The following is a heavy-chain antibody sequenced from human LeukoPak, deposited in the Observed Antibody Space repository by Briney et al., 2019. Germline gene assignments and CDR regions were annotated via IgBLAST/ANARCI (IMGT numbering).Heavy chain of an antibody. CDR1: GYTFTGYY. CDR2: INPNSGGT. D-gene: IGHD1-1*01. Sequence: GASVKVSCKTSGYTFTGYYVHWVRQAPGQGLKWMGWINPNSGGTNYAQKFQGRVTMTRDTSISTASMEVSRLRSDDTAMFYCARATGSVDYYYMDVWGKGTTVTVSS. J-gene: IGHJ6*03. CDR3: ARATGSVDYYYMDV. V-gene: IGHV1-2*02.